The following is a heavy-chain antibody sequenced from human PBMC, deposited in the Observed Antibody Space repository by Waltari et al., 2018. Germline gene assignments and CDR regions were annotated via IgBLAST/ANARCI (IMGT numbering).Heavy chain of an antibody. Sequence: QVQLQESGPGLVKPSETLSLTCAVSGYSISSGYYCGGIRQPPGKGLEWIGGIYHSGSNYSNPSLKSRVPISVDTSKNQFSLKLSSVTAADTAVYYCARGELLPYFDYWGQGTLVTVSS. D-gene: IGHD1-26*01. J-gene: IGHJ4*02. V-gene: IGHV4-38-2*01. CDR1: GYSISSGYY. CDR2: IYHSGSN. CDR3: ARGELLPYFDY.